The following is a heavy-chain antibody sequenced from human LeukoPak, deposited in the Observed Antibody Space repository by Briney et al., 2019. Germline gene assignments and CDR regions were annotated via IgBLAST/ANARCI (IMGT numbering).Heavy chain of an antibody. D-gene: IGHD3-10*01. J-gene: IGHJ6*04. CDR3: ARGWFGELFTYYYGMDV. V-gene: IGHV3-21*01. CDR1: GFTFSSYS. CDR2: ISSSSSYI. Sequence: PGGSLRLSCAASGFTFSSYSMNWVRQAPGKGLEWVSSISSSSSYIYYADSVKGRFTISRDNAKNSLYLQMNSLRAEDTAVYYCARGWFGELFTYYYGMDVWGKGTTVTVSS.